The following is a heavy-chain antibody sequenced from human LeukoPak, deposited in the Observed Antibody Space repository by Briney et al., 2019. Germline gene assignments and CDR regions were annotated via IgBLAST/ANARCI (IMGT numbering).Heavy chain of an antibody. CDR3: ATGSGYYRGAEYFEY. Sequence: SETLSLTCTVSGGSISSYYWSWIRQPPGKGLEWIGYIYYSGSTNYNPSLKSRVTISVDTSKNQFSLKLSSVTAADTAVYYCATGSGYYRGAEYFEYWGQGTLVTVSS. D-gene: IGHD3-22*01. V-gene: IGHV4-59*12. CDR2: IYYSGST. CDR1: GGSISSYY. J-gene: IGHJ1*01.